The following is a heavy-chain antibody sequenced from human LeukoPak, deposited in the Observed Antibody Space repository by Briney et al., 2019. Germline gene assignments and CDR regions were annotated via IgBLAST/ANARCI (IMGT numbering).Heavy chain of an antibody. D-gene: IGHD3-10*01. J-gene: IGHJ5*02. Sequence: PGGSLRLSCAASGFTFSSYGMHWVRQAPSKGLEWVAVIWYDGSNKYYADSVKGRFTISRDNSKNTLYLQMNSLRAEDTAVYYCAKDNSRYYYGSGSPRVLNWFDPWGQGTLVTVSS. CDR1: GFTFSSYG. CDR2: IWYDGSNK. CDR3: AKDNSRYYYGSGSPRVLNWFDP. V-gene: IGHV3-33*06.